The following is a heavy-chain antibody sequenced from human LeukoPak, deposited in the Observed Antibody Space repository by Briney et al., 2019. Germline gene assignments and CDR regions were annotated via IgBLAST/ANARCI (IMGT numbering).Heavy chain of an antibody. CDR2: ISAYNGNT. V-gene: IGHV1-18*04. CDR1: GYTFTSYY. Sequence: GASVKVSCKASGYTFTSYYMHWVRQAPGQGLEWMGWISAYNGNTNYAQKLQGRVTMTTDTSTSTAYMELRSLRSDDTAVYYCARSEWELLMLDYWGQGTLVTVSS. CDR3: ARSEWELLMLDY. D-gene: IGHD1-26*01. J-gene: IGHJ4*02.